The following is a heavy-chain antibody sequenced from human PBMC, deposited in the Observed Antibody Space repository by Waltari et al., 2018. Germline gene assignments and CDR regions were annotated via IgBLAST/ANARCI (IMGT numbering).Heavy chain of an antibody. J-gene: IGHJ4*02. CDR2: ISWNVRSR. D-gene: IGHD2-15*01. V-gene: IGHV3-9*01. CDR1: GFTFDDYA. Sequence: EVQLVESGGGWVQPGRSLRLSCATSGFTFDDYAMHWVRQVQGKGLEWVAGISWNVRSRGYADSVKGRFTISRDNAKNSLYLQMNSLRVEDTAVYYCAREWGVMVGTAGFYFDYWGQGALVTVSS. CDR3: AREWGVMVGTAGFYFDY.